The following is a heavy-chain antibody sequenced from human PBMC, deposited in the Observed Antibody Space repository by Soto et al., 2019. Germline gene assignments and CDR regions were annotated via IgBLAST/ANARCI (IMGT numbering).Heavy chain of an antibody. CDR2: ISGSGGST. Sequence: PRLSCAASGFTFSSYAMSWVRQAPGKGLEWVSAISGSGGSTYYADSVKGRFTISRDNSKNTLYLQMNSLRAEDTAVYYCAKASYYYDSSGYPYYFDYWGQGTLVTVSS. CDR3: AKASYYYDSSGYPYYFDY. V-gene: IGHV3-23*01. J-gene: IGHJ4*02. D-gene: IGHD3-22*01. CDR1: GFTFSSYA.